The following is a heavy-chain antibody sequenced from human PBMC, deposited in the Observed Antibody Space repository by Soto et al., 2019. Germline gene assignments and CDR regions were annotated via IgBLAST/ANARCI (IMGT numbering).Heavy chain of an antibody. CDR2: INHSGST. CDR3: ARGSSGYYSNGFDP. J-gene: IGHJ5*02. V-gene: IGHV4-34*01. CDR1: GGSFSGYY. D-gene: IGHD3-22*01. Sequence: QVQLQQWGAGLLKPSETLSLTCAVYGGSFSGYYWSWIRQPPGKGLEWIGEINHSGSTNYNPSLKSRGTLSVDTSKNQFSLKLSAVTAADTAVYYCARGSSGYYSNGFDPWGQGTLVTVSS.